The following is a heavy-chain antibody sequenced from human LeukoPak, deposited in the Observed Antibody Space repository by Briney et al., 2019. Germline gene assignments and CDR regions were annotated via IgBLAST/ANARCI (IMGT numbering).Heavy chain of an antibody. CDR2: NRYDGSNK. CDR3: ARGSNICTNGVCYTFHYYYYYYMDV. D-gene: IGHD2-8*01. CDR1: AFTFSSYG. V-gene: IGHV3-30*02. J-gene: IGHJ6*03. Sequence: PGGSLRLSCAASAFTFSSYGMHWVRQAPGKGLEWVAFNRYDGSNKYYADSVKGRFTISRDNSKNTLYLQMNSLRAEDTAVYYCARGSNICTNGVCYTFHYYYYYYMDVWGKGTTVTVSS.